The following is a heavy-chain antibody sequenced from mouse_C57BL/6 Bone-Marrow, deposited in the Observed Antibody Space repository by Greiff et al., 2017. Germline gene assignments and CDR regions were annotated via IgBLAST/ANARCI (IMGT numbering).Heavy chain of an antibody. Sequence: VKLMESGPGLVAPSQSLSITCTVSGFSLTSYAISWVRQPPGKGLEWLGVIWTGGGTNYNSALKSRLSISKDNSKSQVFLKMNSLQTDDTARYYCALSTTVVEGGFAYWGQGTLVTVSA. CDR2: IWTGGGT. V-gene: IGHV2-9-1*01. J-gene: IGHJ3*01. CDR3: ALSTTVVEGGFAY. D-gene: IGHD1-1*01. CDR1: GFSLTSYA.